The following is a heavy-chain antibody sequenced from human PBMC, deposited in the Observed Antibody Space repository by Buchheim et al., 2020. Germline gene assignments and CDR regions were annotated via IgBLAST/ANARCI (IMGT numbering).Heavy chain of an antibody. Sequence: EVQLVESGGGLVQPGGSLRLSCAASGFTFSSNSMNWVRQAPGKGLEWVSYISSSSSTIYYADSVKGRLTISRDNAKNSLYLQMNSLRDEDKAVYYCARSFEVAGTNHVHQNWFDPWGQGTL. V-gene: IGHV3-48*02. CDR3: ARSFEVAGTNHVHQNWFDP. CDR1: GFTFSSNS. J-gene: IGHJ5*02. D-gene: IGHD6-19*01. CDR2: ISSSSSTI.